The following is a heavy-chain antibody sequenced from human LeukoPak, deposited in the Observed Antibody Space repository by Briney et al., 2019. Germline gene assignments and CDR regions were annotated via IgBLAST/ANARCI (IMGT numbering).Heavy chain of an antibody. CDR3: ARGCGGSTTCYRIDY. Sequence: PGGSLRLSCAPSGFTFSSHGMHWVRQAPGKGLEWLAVIRSDGADHYVVDSVKGRFIISRDNSNNTLYLQMSSLRLEATAFYYCARGCGGSTTCYRIDYWGQGTLVSVSS. CDR2: IRSDGADH. V-gene: IGHV3-33*01. J-gene: IGHJ4*02. CDR1: GFTFSSHG. D-gene: IGHD2-2*01.